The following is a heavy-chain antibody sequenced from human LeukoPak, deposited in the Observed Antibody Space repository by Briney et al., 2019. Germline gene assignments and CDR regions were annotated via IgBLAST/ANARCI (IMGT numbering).Heavy chain of an antibody. Sequence: ASVKVSCKASGYTFTSYAMHWVRQAPGQRLEWMGWTNAGNGNTKYSQKFQGRVTITRDTSASTAYMELSSLRSEDTAVYYCARGTTMVTNYFDYWGQGTLVTVSS. CDR1: GYTFTSYA. D-gene: IGHD5-18*01. J-gene: IGHJ4*02. CDR3: ARGTTMVTNYFDY. V-gene: IGHV1-3*01. CDR2: TNAGNGNT.